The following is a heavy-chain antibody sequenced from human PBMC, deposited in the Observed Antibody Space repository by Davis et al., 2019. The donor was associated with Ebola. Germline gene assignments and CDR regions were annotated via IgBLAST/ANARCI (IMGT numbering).Heavy chain of an antibody. J-gene: IGHJ4*02. V-gene: IGHV4-34*01. Sequence: MPSETLSLTCTVSGGSISSYYWSWIRQPPGKGLEWIGEINHSGSTNYNPSLKSRVTISVDTSKNQFSLKLSSVTAADTAVFYCARATFAYNSGWYADYWGQGTLVTVSS. D-gene: IGHD6-19*01. CDR3: ARATFAYNSGWYADY. CDR1: GGSISSYY. CDR2: INHSGST.